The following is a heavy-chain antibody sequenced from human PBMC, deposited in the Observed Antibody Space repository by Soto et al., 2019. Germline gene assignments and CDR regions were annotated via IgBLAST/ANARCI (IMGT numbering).Heavy chain of an antibody. J-gene: IGHJ6*02. Sequence: GGSLRLSCSASGFTLSGRSMHWVRQAPGKGLEYVSGVSPDGNNEYYTDSVKGRFTISRDNSKNTLHLHMRSLRPEDTAVFYCARGFYGLDVWGQGTTVTVSS. V-gene: IGHV3-64D*08. CDR2: VSPDGNNE. CDR1: GFTLSGRS. CDR3: ARGFYGLDV.